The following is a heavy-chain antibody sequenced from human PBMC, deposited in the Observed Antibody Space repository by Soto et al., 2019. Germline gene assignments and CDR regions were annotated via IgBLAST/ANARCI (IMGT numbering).Heavy chain of an antibody. Sequence: GASVTVSCADSGYTITSYGISWVRQAPGQGLEWMGWISAYNGNTNYAQKLQGRVTMTTDTSTSTAYMELRSLRSDDTAVYYCARDRIPLAAAGTFDYWGQGTLVTVSS. CDR3: ARDRIPLAAAGTFDY. J-gene: IGHJ4*02. CDR1: GYTITSYG. CDR2: ISAYNGNT. V-gene: IGHV1-18*01. D-gene: IGHD6-13*01.